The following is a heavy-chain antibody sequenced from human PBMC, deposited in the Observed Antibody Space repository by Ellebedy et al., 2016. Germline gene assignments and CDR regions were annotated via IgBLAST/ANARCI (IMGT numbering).Heavy chain of an antibody. CDR1: GGSISSSHYY. Sequence: SETLSLTCTVSGGSISSSHYYWGWIRQPPGKGLEWIGEINHSGSTNYNPSLKSRVTISVDTSKNQFSLKLSSVTSADTAVYYCARGRAVRGVLDYWGQGTLVTVSS. D-gene: IGHD3-10*01. CDR3: ARGRAVRGVLDY. CDR2: INHSGST. V-gene: IGHV4-39*07. J-gene: IGHJ4*02.